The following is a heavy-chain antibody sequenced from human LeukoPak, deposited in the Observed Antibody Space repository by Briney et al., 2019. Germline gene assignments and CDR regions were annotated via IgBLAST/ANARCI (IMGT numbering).Heavy chain of an antibody. CDR2: IKQDGSEK. J-gene: IGHJ4*02. D-gene: IGHD3-22*01. Sequence: PGGSLRLSCAASGFTFSTYWMSWVRQAPGKGLEWVANIKQDGSEKYYVDSVKGRFTISRDNAKNSLYLQMNSPRVEDTAVYYCARDGLGVVGRSGYYYGPPHFDYWGQGTLVTVSS. CDR1: GFTFSTYW. V-gene: IGHV3-7*05. CDR3: ARDGLGVVGRSGYYYGPPHFDY.